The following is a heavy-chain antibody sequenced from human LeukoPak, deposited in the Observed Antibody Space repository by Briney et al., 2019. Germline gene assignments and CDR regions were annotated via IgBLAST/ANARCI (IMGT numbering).Heavy chain of an antibody. V-gene: IGHV7-4-1*02. Sequence: ASVKISCKASGYTFTGYYIHWVRQAPGQGLEWMGWIDTNTGNPTYAQGFTGRFVFSLDTSVSTAYLQISSLKAEDTAFYYCARDQRQISFDYWGQGTLVTVSS. J-gene: IGHJ4*02. CDR3: ARDQRQISFDY. CDR2: IDTNTGNP. D-gene: IGHD3-3*01. CDR1: GYTFTGYY.